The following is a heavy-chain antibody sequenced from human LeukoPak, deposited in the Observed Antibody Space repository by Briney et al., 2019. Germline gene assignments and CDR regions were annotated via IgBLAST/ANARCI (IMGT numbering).Heavy chain of an antibody. CDR3: AKDGGLYSGSSDY. Sequence: PGGSLRLSCAASGFTFTKYAIKWVRQAPGKGLEWVAVISYDGTNKHYADSVKGRLTISRDNSKNTLYLQMNSLGTEDTAVYHCAKDGGLYSGSSDYWGQGTLVTVSS. D-gene: IGHD1-26*01. V-gene: IGHV3-30*04. CDR2: ISYDGTNK. J-gene: IGHJ4*02. CDR1: GFTFTKYA.